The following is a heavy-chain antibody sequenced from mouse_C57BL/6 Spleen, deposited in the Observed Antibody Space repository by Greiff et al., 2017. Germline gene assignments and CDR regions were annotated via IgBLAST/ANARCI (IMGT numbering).Heavy chain of an antibody. V-gene: IGHV1-69*01. Sequence: QVQLQQPGAELVMPGASVKLCCKASGYTFTSYWMHWVKQRPGQGLEWIGEIDPSDSYTNYTQKFKGKSTLTVDKSSSTAYMQLSSLTSEDSAVYCCARSRGSSYRFAYWGQGTLVTVSA. CDR3: ARSRGSSYRFAY. D-gene: IGHD1-1*01. CDR2: IDPSDSYT. CDR1: GYTFTSYW. J-gene: IGHJ3*01.